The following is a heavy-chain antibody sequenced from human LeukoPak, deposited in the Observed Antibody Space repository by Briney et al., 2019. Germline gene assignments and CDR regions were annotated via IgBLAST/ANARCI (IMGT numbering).Heavy chain of an antibody. Sequence: GGSLRLSCAASGFTFSDYNMRWIRQAPGKGLEWVSSISRSGSTKYYADSVKGRFTISRDNAKNSLFLQMNSLRAEDTAVYYCARAVEGGIDYWGQGTLVTVSS. CDR3: ARAVEGGIDY. D-gene: IGHD3-16*01. V-gene: IGHV3-11*01. CDR2: ISRSGSTK. CDR1: GFTFSDYN. J-gene: IGHJ4*02.